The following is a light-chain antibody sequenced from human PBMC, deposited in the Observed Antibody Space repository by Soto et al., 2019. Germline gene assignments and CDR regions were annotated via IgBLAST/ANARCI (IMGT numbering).Light chain of an antibody. CDR2: GAS. CDR1: QSVSSN. J-gene: IGKJ1*01. Sequence: EIVMTQSPATLSVSPGERATLSCRASQSVSSNLAWYQQRLGQAPRLLIYGASTRATGIPARFSGSGSETDFTLTISSLQSEDFAVYYCQQYKNWPPSWTFGQGTKVEIK. CDR3: QQYKNWPPSWT. V-gene: IGKV3-15*01.